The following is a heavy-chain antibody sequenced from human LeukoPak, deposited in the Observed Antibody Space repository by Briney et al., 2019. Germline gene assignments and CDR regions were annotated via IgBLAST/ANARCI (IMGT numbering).Heavy chain of an antibody. CDR2: ISSSSSYI. J-gene: IGHJ4*02. CDR3: AKNRDSSDYPRDVDF. V-gene: IGHV3-21*01. D-gene: IGHD3-22*01. CDR1: GFTFSSYS. Sequence: GGSLRLSCAASGFTFSSYSMNWVRQAPGKGLEWVSSISSSSSYIYYADSVKGRFTISRDNAKNSLYLQMNSLRAEDTAVYYCAKNRDSSDYPRDVDFWGQGTLVTVSS.